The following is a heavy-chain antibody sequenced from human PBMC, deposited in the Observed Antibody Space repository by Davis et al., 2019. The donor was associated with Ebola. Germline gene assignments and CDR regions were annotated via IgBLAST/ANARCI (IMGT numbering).Heavy chain of an antibody. Sequence: GESLKISCAASGFTFRTYAMNWVRQAPGKGLEWVSAVSGSGTTTAYADSVKGRFTISRDNSNNTVYLQMSSLRVEDTARYYCAKASWGPAARPLLDSWGQGTLVTVSS. J-gene: IGHJ4*02. CDR3: AKASWGPAARPLLDS. CDR1: GFTFRTYA. CDR2: VSGSGTTT. V-gene: IGHV3-23*01. D-gene: IGHD2-2*02.